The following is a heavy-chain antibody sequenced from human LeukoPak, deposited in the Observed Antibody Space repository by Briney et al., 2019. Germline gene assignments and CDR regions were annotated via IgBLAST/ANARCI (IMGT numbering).Heavy chain of an antibody. D-gene: IGHD3-10*01. V-gene: IGHV4-34*01. CDR2: INHSGST. Sequence: SETLSLTCAVYGGSFSGYYWSWIRQPPGKGLEWIGEINHSGSTNYNPSLKSRVTISVDTSKNQFSLKLSSVTAADTAVYYCARKTMESTYYYYYYMDVWGKGTTVTVSS. CDR1: GGSFSGYY. CDR3: ARKTMESTYYYYYYMDV. J-gene: IGHJ6*03.